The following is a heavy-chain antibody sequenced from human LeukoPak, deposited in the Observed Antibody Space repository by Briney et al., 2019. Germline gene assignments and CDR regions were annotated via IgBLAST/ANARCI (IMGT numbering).Heavy chain of an antibody. CDR1: VGTFSSYA. V-gene: IGHV1-69*05. CDR3: ARGADHLTYYDYVWGSYRYTYFDY. Sequence: GASVKVSCKASVGTFSSYAISWVRQAPGQGLEWMGGLIPIFGTANYAQTFQGRVTITTDESTSTAYMELSSLRSEDTAVYYCARGADHLTYYDYVWGSYRYTYFDYWGQGTLVTVSS. CDR2: LIPIFGTA. D-gene: IGHD3-16*02. J-gene: IGHJ4*02.